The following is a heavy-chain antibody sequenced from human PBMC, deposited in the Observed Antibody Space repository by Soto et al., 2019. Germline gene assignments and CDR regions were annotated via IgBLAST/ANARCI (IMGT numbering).Heavy chain of an antibody. J-gene: IGHJ4*02. D-gene: IGHD3-3*01. Sequence: QITLKESGPTVVKPTETLTLTCTFSGFSLTTSGVGVGWVRQSPGKAPEWLALIYWDDDKRYSTSLNSRLILTKDTSKNQVVLTMANVDPADTATYYCAHRVLRTVFGLVTTTAIYFDFWGQGTLVTVSS. V-gene: IGHV2-5*02. CDR1: GFSLTTSGVG. CDR3: AHRVLRTVFGLVTTTAIYFDF. CDR2: IYWDDDK.